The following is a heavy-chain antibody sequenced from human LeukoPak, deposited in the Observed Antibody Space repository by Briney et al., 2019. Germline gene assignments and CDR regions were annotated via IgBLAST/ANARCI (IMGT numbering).Heavy chain of an antibody. Sequence: SETLSLTCSVSGGSISSDYWTWARQPPGKGLEWIGYIYYSGSTNYNPSLKSRVTISLDTSKNQFSLKLSSVTAADTAVYYCARESPYDGAFDIWGQGTVVTVSS. V-gene: IGHV4-59*01. CDR3: ARESPYDGAFDI. J-gene: IGHJ3*02. CDR2: IYYSGST. D-gene: IGHD5-12*01. CDR1: GGSISSDY.